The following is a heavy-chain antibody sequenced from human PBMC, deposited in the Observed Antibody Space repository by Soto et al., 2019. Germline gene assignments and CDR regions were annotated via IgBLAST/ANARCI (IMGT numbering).Heavy chain of an antibody. CDR3: AREVAYYDQDGGAAWFDP. Sequence: QVQLVQSGAEVKKPGSSVKVSCKASGGTFSSYAISWVRQAPGQGLEWMGGIIPIFGTANYAQKFQGRVTLTADESTSTAYRELSSLRSEDTAVYYCAREVAYYDQDGGAAWFDPWGQGTLVTVSS. V-gene: IGHV1-69*12. D-gene: IGHD3-22*01. CDR2: IIPIFGTA. J-gene: IGHJ5*02. CDR1: GGTFSSYA.